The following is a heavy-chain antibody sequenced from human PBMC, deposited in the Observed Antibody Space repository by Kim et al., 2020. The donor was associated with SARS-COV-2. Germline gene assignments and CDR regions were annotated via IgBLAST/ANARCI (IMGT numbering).Heavy chain of an antibody. CDR3: ARVSGFERWLHHDAFDI. CDR1: GGSISSGDYY. CDR2: IYYSGST. J-gene: IGHJ3*02. V-gene: IGHV4-30-4*01. Sequence: SETLSLTCTVSGGSISSGDYYWSWIRQPPGKGLEWIGYIYYSGSTYYNPSLKSRVTISVDTSKNQFSLKLSSVTAADTAVYYCARVSGFERWLHHDAFDIWGQGTMVTVSS. D-gene: IGHD5-12*01.